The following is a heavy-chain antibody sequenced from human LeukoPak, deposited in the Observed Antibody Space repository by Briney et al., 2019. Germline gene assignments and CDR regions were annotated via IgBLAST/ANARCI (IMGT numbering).Heavy chain of an antibody. V-gene: IGHV1-18*01. D-gene: IGHD2-21*02. Sequence: GASVKVSCKASGYTFTSYGIGWVRQAPGQGLEWMGWIIAYNGNTNYAQKLQGRVTMTTDTSTSTAYMELRSLRSDDTAVYYCARDCGGDCYNTDDAFDIWGQGTMVTVSS. CDR2: IIAYNGNT. CDR3: ARDCGGDCYNTDDAFDI. J-gene: IGHJ3*02. CDR1: GYTFTSYG.